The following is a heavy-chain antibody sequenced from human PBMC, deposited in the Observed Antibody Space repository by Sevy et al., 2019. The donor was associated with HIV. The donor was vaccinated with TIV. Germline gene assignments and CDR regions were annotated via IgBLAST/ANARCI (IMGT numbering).Heavy chain of an antibody. CDR3: ATWGGYCSSTSCYIYYYYGMDV. CDR1: GYTLTELS. J-gene: IGHJ6*02. D-gene: IGHD2-2*02. CDR2: FDPEDGET. V-gene: IGHV1-24*01. Sequence: ASVKVSCKVSGYTLTELSMHWVRQAPGKGLEWMGGFDPEDGETIYAQKFQGRVTMTEDTSTDTAYMDLSSLRSEDTAVYYCATWGGYCSSTSCYIYYYYGMDVWGQGTTVTVSS.